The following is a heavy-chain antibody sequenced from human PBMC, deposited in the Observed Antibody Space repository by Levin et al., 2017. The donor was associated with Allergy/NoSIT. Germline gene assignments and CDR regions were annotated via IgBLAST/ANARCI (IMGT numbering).Heavy chain of an antibody. D-gene: IGHD1-1*01. CDR1: GGSISSYY. V-gene: IGHV4-59*01. CDR2: IYYSGST. CDR3: ARGNGVVPDY. J-gene: IGHJ4*02. Sequence: PSETLSLTCTVSGGSISSYYWSWIRQPPGKGLEWIGYIYYSGSTNYNPSLKSRVTISVDTSKNQFSLKLSSVTAADTAVYYCARGNGVVPDYWGQGTLVTVSS.